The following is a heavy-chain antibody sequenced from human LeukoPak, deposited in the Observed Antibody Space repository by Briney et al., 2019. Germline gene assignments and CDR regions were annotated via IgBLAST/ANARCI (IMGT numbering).Heavy chain of an antibody. CDR3: AREEADYDFWSGYYYWFDP. CDR1: GYTFTSFA. V-gene: IGHV1-18*01. Sequence: ASVKVACKASGYTFTSFAISWERQAPGQGLEWMGWISPYNGNTIYAQKFQGRVTMTTETSTTTAYMELSSLRSEDTAVYYCAREEADYDFWSGYYYWFDPWGQGTLVTVSS. D-gene: IGHD3-3*01. CDR2: ISPYNGNT. J-gene: IGHJ5*02.